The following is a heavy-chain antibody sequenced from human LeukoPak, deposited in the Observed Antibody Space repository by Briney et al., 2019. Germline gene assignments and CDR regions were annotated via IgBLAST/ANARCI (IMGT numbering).Heavy chain of an antibody. CDR1: GFTVSTNY. D-gene: IGHD4-17*01. Sequence: GGSLRLSCAASGFTVSTNYMSWVRQAPGKGPEWVSVIYSGGSTYYADSVKGRFIISRDNSKNTLYLQMNSLRAEDTAVYYCARDGTVTAGPFDPWGGGTLVTVSS. V-gene: IGHV3-66*01. CDR3: ARDGTVTAGPFDP. CDR2: IYSGGST. J-gene: IGHJ5*02.